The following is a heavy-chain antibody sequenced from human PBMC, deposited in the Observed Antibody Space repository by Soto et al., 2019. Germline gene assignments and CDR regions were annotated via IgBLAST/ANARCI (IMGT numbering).Heavy chain of an antibody. Sequence: SETLSLTCTVSGGSINTYYWNWIRQPPGKGLEWIGYVFYSGTTDYNPSLKSRATISVDTSKNQFSLNLTSLTAEDTAVYYCARQSVDFAKRLAPWGQGTLVTVAS. V-gene: IGHV4-59*08. CDR2: VFYSGTT. J-gene: IGHJ5*02. D-gene: IGHD6-25*01. CDR1: GGSINTYY. CDR3: ARQSVDFAKRLAP.